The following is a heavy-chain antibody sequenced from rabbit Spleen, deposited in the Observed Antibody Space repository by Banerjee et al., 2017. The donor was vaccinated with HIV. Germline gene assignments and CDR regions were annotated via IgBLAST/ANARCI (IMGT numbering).Heavy chain of an antibody. V-gene: IGHV1S40*01. Sequence: QSLEESGGGLVQPGGSLKLSCKASGFSFSDRDVMCWVRQAPGKGLEWIACINTATGKPVYATWAKGRFTISTTSSTTVTLQMTSLTAADTATYFCARDLAGAIGWNFYLWGPGTLVTVS. CDR3: ARDLAGAIGWNFYL. CDR1: GFSFSDRDV. J-gene: IGHJ4*01. CDR2: INTATGKP. D-gene: IGHD4-1*01.